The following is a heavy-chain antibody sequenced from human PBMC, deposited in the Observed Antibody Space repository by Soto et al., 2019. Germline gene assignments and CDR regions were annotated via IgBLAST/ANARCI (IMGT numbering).Heavy chain of an antibody. Sequence: QVQLQESGPGLVKPSETLSLTCTVSGGSISSYYWSWIRQPPGKGLEWIGYIYYSGSTNYNPSLKSRVTISVDTSKNQFSLKLSSVXAADTAVYYCARGRIAARPGYWGQGTLVTVSS. CDR3: ARGRIAARPGY. J-gene: IGHJ4*02. V-gene: IGHV4-59*01. D-gene: IGHD6-6*01. CDR1: GGSISSYY. CDR2: IYYSGST.